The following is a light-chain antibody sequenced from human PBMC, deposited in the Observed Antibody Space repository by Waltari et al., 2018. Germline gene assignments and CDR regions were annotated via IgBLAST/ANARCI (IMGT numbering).Light chain of an antibody. CDR1: DSNLGANHD. J-gene: IGLJ2*01. Sequence: QSVLTQPPSVSGAPGQRVSFSCTGTDSNLGANHDVHRYQRLPGAAPRLLIYGNINRPSGVPDRFSGSRSGTSASLAITGLQAEDEADYCQSYDNSLTGSLIFGGGTKVIVL. CDR2: GNI. CDR3: QSYDNSLTGSLI. V-gene: IGLV1-40*01.